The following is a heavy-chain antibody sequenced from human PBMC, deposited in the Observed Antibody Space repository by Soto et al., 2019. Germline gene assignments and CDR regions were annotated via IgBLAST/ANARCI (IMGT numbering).Heavy chain of an antibody. D-gene: IGHD1-26*01. CDR2: INPSVST. V-gene: IGHV4-34*04. J-gene: IGHJ4*02. CDR1: GGSFSGYY. Sequence: QVHLQQWGAGLLKPSETLSLTCAVYGGSFSGYYCSWIRHPPGKGLEWIGEINPSVSTNNNPSLKGKGTISVDRDKNQFSLKLRSVTAADTAVYDCSRGESGGTIVGGLVPFHYWGQGTLVTVSS. CDR3: SRGESGGTIVGGLVPFHY.